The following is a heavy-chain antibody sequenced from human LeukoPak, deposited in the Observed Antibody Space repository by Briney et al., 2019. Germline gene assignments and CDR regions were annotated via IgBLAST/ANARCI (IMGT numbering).Heavy chain of an antibody. CDR3: ARDERLLSFLK. J-gene: IGHJ4*02. V-gene: IGHV3-11*01. CDR2: ISPVGDTI. CDR1: GFIFRDYY. D-gene: IGHD3-3*01. Sequence: PGGSLRLSCTTSGFIFRDYYMIWIRQAPGRGLECISYISPVGDTIYYADSVKGRFTISRDNAKNTLYLQMNSLRAEDTAIYYCARDERLLSFLKWGQGTLVTVSS.